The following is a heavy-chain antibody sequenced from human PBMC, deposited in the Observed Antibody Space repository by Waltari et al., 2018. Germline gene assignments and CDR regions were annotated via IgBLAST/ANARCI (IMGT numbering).Heavy chain of an antibody. J-gene: IGHJ6*02. CDR2: INGDGSST. Sequence: EVQLVESGGGSVQPGGSLRLSCAASGFLLSRYWMHWVRQGPGEGLVCVSRINGDGSSTTYADSVQGRFTTTRDNAKNTLYLEMNGLRTEDTGVYYCAREENYDYAMDVWGQGTTVTVSS. CDR3: AREENYDYAMDV. V-gene: IGHV3-74*01. CDR1: GFLLSRYW.